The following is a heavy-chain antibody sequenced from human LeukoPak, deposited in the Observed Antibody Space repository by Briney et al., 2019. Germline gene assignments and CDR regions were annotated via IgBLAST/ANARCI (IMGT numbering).Heavy chain of an antibody. CDR3: ARDGYQPLDVTYFQH. CDR2: ISAYNGNT. V-gene: IGHV1-18*01. CDR1: GYTFTSYG. D-gene: IGHD2-2*01. J-gene: IGHJ1*01. Sequence: ASVKVSCKASGYTFTSYGITWVRQAPGQRLEWMGWISAYNGNTNYPQKLQGRVTMTTDTSTSTAYMELRSLRSDDTAVYYCARDGYQPLDVTYFQHWGQGTLVTVSS.